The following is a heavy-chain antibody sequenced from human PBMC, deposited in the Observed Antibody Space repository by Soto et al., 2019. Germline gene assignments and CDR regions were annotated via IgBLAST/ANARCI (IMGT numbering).Heavy chain of an antibody. D-gene: IGHD3-22*01. CDR1: GGSLRSGSYY. Sequence: SETLSLTCTVSGGSLRSGSYYWGWIRQPPGKGLEWIATVHYSGSTYYTPSLKNRVTISADTSNNQFSLRLNSVTAADTAVYYCARQHYYDSSGYYTWNWGQGALVTVSS. V-gene: IGHV4-39*01. J-gene: IGHJ4*02. CDR3: ARQHYYDSSGYYTWN. CDR2: VHYSGST.